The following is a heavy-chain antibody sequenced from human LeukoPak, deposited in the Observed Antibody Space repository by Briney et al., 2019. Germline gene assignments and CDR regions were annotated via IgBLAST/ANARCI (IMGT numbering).Heavy chain of an antibody. J-gene: IGHJ4*02. D-gene: IGHD1-14*01. V-gene: IGHV3-30*02. CDR2: IRYDGSNK. CDR3: AKERRLYNYYFDY. CDR1: GFTFSSYG. Sequence: PGGSLRLSCAASGFTFSSYGMHWVRQAPGKGLEWVAFIRYDGSNKYYADSVKGRFTISRDNSKNTLYLQMNSLRAEDTAVYYCAKERRLYNYYFDYWGQGTLVTVSS.